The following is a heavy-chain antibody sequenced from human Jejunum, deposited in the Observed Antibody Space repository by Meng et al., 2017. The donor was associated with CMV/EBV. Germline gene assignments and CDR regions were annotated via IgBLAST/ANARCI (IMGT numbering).Heavy chain of an antibody. CDR1: GFTFSNYG. CDR3: AKDLRTIDAFDN. D-gene: IGHD1-7*01. V-gene: IGHV3-23*01. CDR2: ISNSGSST. Sequence: AASGFTFSNYGMSWVRQAPGKGLEWVSGISNSGSSTYYADSVKGRFTISRDNSKNTLYLQMNSLRADDTAVFYCAKDLRTIDAFDNWGQGTMVTVSS. J-gene: IGHJ3*02.